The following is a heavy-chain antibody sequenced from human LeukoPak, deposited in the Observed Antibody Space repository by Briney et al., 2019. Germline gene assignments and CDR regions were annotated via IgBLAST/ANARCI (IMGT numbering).Heavy chain of an antibody. V-gene: IGHV3-21*01. J-gene: IGHJ4*02. Sequence: GGSLRRSCAASGFTFSSYSMNWVRQAPGKGLEWVSSISSSSSYIYYADSVKGRFTISRDNAKNSLYLQMNSLRAEDTAVYYCARDWSFWSGYLDYWGQGTLVTVSS. CDR3: ARDWSFWSGYLDY. CDR2: ISSSSSYI. CDR1: GFTFSSYS. D-gene: IGHD3-3*01.